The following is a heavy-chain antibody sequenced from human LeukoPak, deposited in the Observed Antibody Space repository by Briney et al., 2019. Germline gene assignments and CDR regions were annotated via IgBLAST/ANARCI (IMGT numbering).Heavy chain of an antibody. D-gene: IGHD1-1*01. Sequence: PGGSLRLSCAASGFTFSSYSMNWVRQAPGKGLEWVSSISSSSSYIYYADSVKGRFTISRDNAKNSVSLQMDSLRDEDTARYYCARDLSLDNGNDVSALDIWGQGAVVTVSS. J-gene: IGHJ3*02. V-gene: IGHV3-21*06. CDR1: GFTFSSYS. CDR2: ISSSSSYI. CDR3: ARDLSLDNGNDVSALDI.